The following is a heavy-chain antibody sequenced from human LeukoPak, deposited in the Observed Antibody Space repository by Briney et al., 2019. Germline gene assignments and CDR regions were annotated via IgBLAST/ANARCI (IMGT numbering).Heavy chain of an antibody. Sequence: GMSLRLSCAASGLTFRNYGMHWVRQAPGKGLEWVAIISYDGSNKYYADSVRGRFTISKDNSQNTLYLQMNSLRAEDTAVYYCASHRGDYATGYFDYWGQGTLVTVSS. CDR2: ISYDGSNK. V-gene: IGHV3-30*03. CDR1: GLTFRNYG. CDR3: ASHRGDYATGYFDY. J-gene: IGHJ4*02. D-gene: IGHD1-1*01.